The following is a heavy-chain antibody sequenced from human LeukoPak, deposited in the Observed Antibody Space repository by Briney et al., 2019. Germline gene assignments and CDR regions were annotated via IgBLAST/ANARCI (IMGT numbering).Heavy chain of an antibody. CDR2: ISHDGSYQ. CDR3: LPELGAKNYFDY. CDR1: EFTFSGHA. Sequence: PGGSLRLSCAASEFTFSGHAMHWVRQAPGKGLELLAYISHDGSYQYHVDSVKGRFTVSRDNSKNTLYLQMNSLSAEDSAVYYCLPELGAKNYFDYWGQGTLVTVSS. D-gene: IGHD1-14*01. J-gene: IGHJ4*02. V-gene: IGHV3-30*03.